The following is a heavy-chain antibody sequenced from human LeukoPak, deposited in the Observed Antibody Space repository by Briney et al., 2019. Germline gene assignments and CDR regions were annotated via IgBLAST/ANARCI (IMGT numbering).Heavy chain of an antibody. J-gene: IGHJ4*02. V-gene: IGHV4-30-4*01. CDR2: IYYSGST. D-gene: IGHD3-9*01. CDR1: GGSISSGDYY. CDR3: GRGGRTRDSHLGIYFAT. Sequence: SETLSLTCTVSGGSISSGDYYWSWIRQPPGKGLESIGFIYYSGSTYYNPSLKSRVTISVDTSKNQFSLRLSSVTAADPAVYYCGRGGRTRDSHLGIYFATGGQGTLAT.